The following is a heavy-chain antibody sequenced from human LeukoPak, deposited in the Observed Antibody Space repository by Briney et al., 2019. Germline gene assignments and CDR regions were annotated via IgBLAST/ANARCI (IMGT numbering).Heavy chain of an antibody. CDR1: GFTFSSYA. CDR3: AKSGDSSSWYEDAFDI. J-gene: IGHJ3*02. V-gene: IGHV3-23*01. CDR2: ISGSGGST. D-gene: IGHD6-13*01. Sequence: GGSLRLSCAASGFTFSSYAMSWVRQAPGKGLEWVSAISGSGGSTYYADSVKGRFTISRDNSKNTLYLQMNSLRAEDTAVYYCAKSGDSSSWYEDAFDIWGQRTMVTVSS.